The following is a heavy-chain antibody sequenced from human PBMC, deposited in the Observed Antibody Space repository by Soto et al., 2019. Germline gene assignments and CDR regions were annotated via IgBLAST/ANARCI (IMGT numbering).Heavy chain of an antibody. D-gene: IGHD4-17*01. CDR3: AHSSSRWPLGH. V-gene: IGHV2-5*02. CDR2: VYWDDDK. CDR1: GFSLSTSGVG. J-gene: IGHJ4*02. Sequence: QITLKESGPTLVKPTQTLTLTCTFSGFSLSTSGVGVVWLRQPPGKALEWLALVYWDDDKRYSPSLKSRLTITQDTSKNQVVLTMNNMDHVDTATYYCAHSSSRWPLGHWGQGALVTVSS.